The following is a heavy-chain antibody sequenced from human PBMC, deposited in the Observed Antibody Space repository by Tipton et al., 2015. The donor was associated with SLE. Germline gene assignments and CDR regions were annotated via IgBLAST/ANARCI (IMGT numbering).Heavy chain of an antibody. D-gene: IGHD2/OR15-2a*01. J-gene: IGHJ5*02. CDR2: VYYTGNT. CDR1: GVSVSSSLYL. CDR3: ARTPENWFDP. V-gene: IGHV4-39*07. Sequence: TLSLTCSVSGVSVSSSLYLWDWIRQPPGKGLEWIGNVYYTGNTYSNPSLKSRVTMSTDSSKNQFSLQMISVTAADTAIYYCARTPENWFDPWGRGTLVTVSS.